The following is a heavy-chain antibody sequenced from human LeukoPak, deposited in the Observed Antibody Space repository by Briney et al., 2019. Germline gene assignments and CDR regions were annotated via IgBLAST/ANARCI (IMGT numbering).Heavy chain of an antibody. CDR1: RFTFSSYG. Sequence: QTGGSLRLSCAASRFTFSSYGIHWVRQAPGKGLEWVAFIRFDGSNKYYADSVKGRFTISRDNSKNTLYLQMNSLRDEDTAVYYCARDPGLSGDYYTLSAWWYFDNWGQGTLVTVSS. CDR3: ARDPGLSGDYYTLSAWWYFDN. V-gene: IGHV3-30*02. CDR2: IRFDGSNK. D-gene: IGHD3-3*01. J-gene: IGHJ4*02.